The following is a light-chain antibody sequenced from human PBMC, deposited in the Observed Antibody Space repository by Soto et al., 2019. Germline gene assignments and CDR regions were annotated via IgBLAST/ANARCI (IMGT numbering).Light chain of an antibody. J-gene: IGKJ1*01. Sequence: EIVLTQSPGTLSLSPGERATLSCRASQTVNRNYLAWYQQKPGQAPSLLIYGASTRATGIPDRFSGSGSGTDFTLTISGLEPEDFAVYYYQQYGSAPPWTFGQGTKVDIK. CDR1: QTVNRNY. V-gene: IGKV3-20*01. CDR3: QQYGSAPPWT. CDR2: GAS.